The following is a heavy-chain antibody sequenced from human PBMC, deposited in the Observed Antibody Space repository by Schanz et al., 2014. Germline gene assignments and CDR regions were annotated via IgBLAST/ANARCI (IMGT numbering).Heavy chain of an antibody. CDR3: ARDFHGYGPHLDY. V-gene: IGHV3-23*04. CDR2: FDAHDGRA. Sequence: EVQLVESGGGLVQPGGSLRLSCLASGFAFSSYGMHWVRQAPGKGLEWVSGFDAHDGRAYYADSAKGRFTISRDNSKNTVHLQMNSLRAEDTAVYYCARDFHGYGPHLDYWGQGSLXTVSS. D-gene: IGHD5-12*01. CDR1: GFAFSSYG. J-gene: IGHJ4*02.